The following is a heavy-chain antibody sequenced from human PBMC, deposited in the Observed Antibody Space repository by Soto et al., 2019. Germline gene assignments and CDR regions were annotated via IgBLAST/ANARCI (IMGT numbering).Heavy chain of an antibody. V-gene: IGHV3-30*03. D-gene: IGHD3-16*01. CDR1: GFSFSSYG. J-gene: IGHJ4*02. CDR2: ISHDGSND. Sequence: LRLSCAASGFSFSSYGMHWVRQAPAKGLEWVAFISHDGSNDYYADSVKGRYTISRDNSKNTVYLQMNSLRVEDTAVYYCATDANEYLWEYYFDFWGQGTLVTVSS. CDR3: ATDANEYLWEYYFDF.